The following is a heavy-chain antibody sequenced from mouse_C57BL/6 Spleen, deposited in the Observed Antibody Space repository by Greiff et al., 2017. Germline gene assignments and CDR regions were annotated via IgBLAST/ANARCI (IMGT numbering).Heavy chain of an antibody. Sequence: EVKLMESGGDLVKPGGSLKLSCAASGFTFSSYGMSWVRQTPDKRLEWVATISSGGSYTYYPDSVKGRFTISRDNAKNTLYLQMSSLKSEDTAMYYCASLQDWYFDVWGTGTTVTVSS. CDR1: GFTFSSYG. CDR2: ISSGGSYT. J-gene: IGHJ1*03. CDR3: ASLQDWYFDV. V-gene: IGHV5-6*01.